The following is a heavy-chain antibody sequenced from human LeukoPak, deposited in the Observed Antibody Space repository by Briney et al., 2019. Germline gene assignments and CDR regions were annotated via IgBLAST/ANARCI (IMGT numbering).Heavy chain of an antibody. CDR3: ARAYIVVVPAAISYFQH. CDR2: INHSGST. D-gene: IGHD2-2*01. Sequence: SETLSLTCAVYGGSFSGYYWSWIRQPPGKGLEWIGEINHSGSTNYNPSLKSRVTISVDTSKNQFSLKLSSVTAADTAVYYCARAYIVVVPAAISYFQHWGQGTLVTVSS. V-gene: IGHV4-34*01. CDR1: GGSFSGYY. J-gene: IGHJ1*01.